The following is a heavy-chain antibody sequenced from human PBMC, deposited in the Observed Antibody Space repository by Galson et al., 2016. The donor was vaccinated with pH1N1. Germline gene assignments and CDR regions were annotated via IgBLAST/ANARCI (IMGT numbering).Heavy chain of an antibody. Sequence: SVKVSCKASGYIFTSDYFHWVRQAPGQGLEWMGVIDPSNGGTAFAQKLQGLVTMTRDTSTSTVYMELRGLKSEDTAVYYCIRDLGRLRDFWGQGTLVTVPS. J-gene: IGHJ4*02. D-gene: IGHD7-27*01. CDR3: IRDLGRLRDF. V-gene: IGHV1-46*03. CDR1: GYIFTSDY. CDR2: IDPSNGGT.